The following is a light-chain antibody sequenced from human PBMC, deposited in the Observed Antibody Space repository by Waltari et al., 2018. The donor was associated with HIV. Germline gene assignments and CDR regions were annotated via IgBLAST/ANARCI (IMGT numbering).Light chain of an antibody. V-gene: IGLV1-44*01. CDR2: RND. Sequence: QSVLTQPPSTSGTPGQRVTISCSGTDSNIGTNSVNWYHHLPGTAPKDLIYRNDQRPSGVPDRLSASKSGTSASLAISGLRSEDEADYYCAAWDDSLPGYVFGSGTKVTVL. CDR1: DSNIGTNS. CDR3: AAWDDSLPGYV. J-gene: IGLJ1*01.